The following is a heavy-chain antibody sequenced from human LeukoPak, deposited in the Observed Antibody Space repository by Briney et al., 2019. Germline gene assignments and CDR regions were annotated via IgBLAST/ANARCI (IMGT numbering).Heavy chain of an antibody. Sequence: ASVKVSCKASGYSFSDYYMHWVRQAPGQGLEWMGWMNSGSGGTKYAQKFHGRVTMTRDTSISTAYMELSSLRAEDTAVYYCAKVLVVVTDMSDWYFDLWGRGTLVTVSS. CDR1: GYSFSDYY. V-gene: IGHV1-2*02. CDR2: MNSGSGGT. CDR3: AKVLVVVTDMSDWYFDL. J-gene: IGHJ2*01. D-gene: IGHD2-21*02.